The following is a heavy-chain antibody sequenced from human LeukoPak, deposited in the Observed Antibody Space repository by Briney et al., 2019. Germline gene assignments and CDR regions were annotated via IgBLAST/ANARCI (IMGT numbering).Heavy chain of an antibody. CDR1: GFTFSSYW. D-gene: IGHD4-17*01. CDR2: IKQDGSEK. V-gene: IGHV3-7*01. J-gene: IGHJ4*02. CDR3: ARESHYGDYVDY. Sequence: GGSLRVFCAASGFTFSSYWMSWVRQAPGKGREWVANIKQDGSEKYYVDSVKGRFTISRDNAKNSLYLQMNSLRAEDTAVYYCARESHYGDYVDYWGQGTLVTVSS.